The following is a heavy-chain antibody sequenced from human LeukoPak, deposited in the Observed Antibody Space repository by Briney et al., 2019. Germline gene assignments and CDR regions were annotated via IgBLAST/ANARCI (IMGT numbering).Heavy chain of an antibody. J-gene: IGHJ4*02. V-gene: IGHV3-23*01. CDR2: ISGSGGST. CDR3: AKDLLAYSGSKYYFDY. Sequence: GGSPRLSCAASGFTFSSYAMGWVRQAPGKGLEWVSAISGSGGSTYYADSVKGRFAISRDNSKNTLYLQMNSLRAEDTAVYYCAKDLLAYSGSKYYFDYWGQGTLVTVSS. D-gene: IGHD1-26*01. CDR1: GFTFSSYA.